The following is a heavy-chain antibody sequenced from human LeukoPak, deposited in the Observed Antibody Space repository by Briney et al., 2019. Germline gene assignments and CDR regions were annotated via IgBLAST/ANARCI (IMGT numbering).Heavy chain of an antibody. CDR2: INPNSGGT. CDR3: ARAWTYQLLAPHDAFDI. Sequence: ASVKVSCKASGYTFTGYYMNWVRQAPGQGLEWMGWINPNSGGTNYAQKFQGRVTMTRDTSISTAYMELSRPRSDDTAVYYCARAWTYQLLAPHDAFDIWGQGTMVTVSS. CDR1: GYTFTGYY. V-gene: IGHV1-2*02. D-gene: IGHD2-2*01. J-gene: IGHJ3*02.